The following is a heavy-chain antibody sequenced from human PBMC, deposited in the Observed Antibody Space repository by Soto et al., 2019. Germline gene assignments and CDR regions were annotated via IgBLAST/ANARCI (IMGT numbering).Heavy chain of an antibody. Sequence: SETLCLTCTVSGFSVSSASSYWACIRQAPGRGLEWIGEIYYTGSTYYSPSLKSRVTISVDTSKSQFSLILTSVTAADTAVYYCARRMKRRRRFEYWGKRPLVTVSS. CDR2: IYYTGST. J-gene: IGHJ4*02. CDR1: GFSVSSASSY. V-gene: IGHV4-61*01. D-gene: IGHD2-15*01. CDR3: ARRMKRRRRFEY.